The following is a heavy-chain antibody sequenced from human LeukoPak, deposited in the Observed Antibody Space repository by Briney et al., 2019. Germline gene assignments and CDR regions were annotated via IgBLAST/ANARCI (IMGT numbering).Heavy chain of an antibody. Sequence: TGGSLRLSCAASGFTFSSYGMHWVRQAPGKGLEWVAFIRYDGSNKYYADSVKGRFTISRDNSKNTLYLQMNSLRAEDTAVYYYAKDRWSAFDIWGQGTMVTVSS. CDR3: AKDRWSAFDI. J-gene: IGHJ3*02. CDR2: IRYDGSNK. CDR1: GFTFSSYG. D-gene: IGHD2-15*01. V-gene: IGHV3-30*02.